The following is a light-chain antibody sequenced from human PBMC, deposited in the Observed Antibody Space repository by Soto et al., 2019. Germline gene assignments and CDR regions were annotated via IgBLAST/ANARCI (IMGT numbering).Light chain of an antibody. CDR2: DNN. J-gene: IGLJ3*02. CDR1: SSNIGTNT. Sequence: QSVLTQPPSASGTPGQRVTISCSGSSSNIGTNTVNWYQQLPGTAPKLLIYDNNQRPSGVPDRFSGSKSGTSASLAISGLQSEDEADYYCAAWDDSLNGLWVFGGGTKLTV. CDR3: AAWDDSLNGLWV. V-gene: IGLV1-44*01.